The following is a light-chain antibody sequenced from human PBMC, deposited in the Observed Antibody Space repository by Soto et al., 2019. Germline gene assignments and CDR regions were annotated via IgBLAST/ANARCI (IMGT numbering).Light chain of an antibody. CDR2: DTS. V-gene: IGKV1-33*01. CDR1: HGISTY. CDR3: QQYADVPLT. Sequence: DIQMTQSPSSLSASVGDSVTITCQASHGISTYVNWYQQKAGKAPKILIYDTSNLEPGVPSRFSGSRSGTHFTFTITSLQPEDFATYYCQQYADVPLTFGGGTKVE. J-gene: IGKJ4*01.